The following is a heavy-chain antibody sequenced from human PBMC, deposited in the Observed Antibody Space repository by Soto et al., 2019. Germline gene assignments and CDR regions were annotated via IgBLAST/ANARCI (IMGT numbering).Heavy chain of an antibody. V-gene: IGHV4-34*01. J-gene: IGHJ6*02. Sequence: SETLSLTCAVYGGSFSGYYWSWIRQPPGKGLEWIGEINHSGSTTYNPSLKSRVTISVDTSKNQFSLKLRSVTAADTAVYYCARGYLVVPAAIGYYYYGMDVWGQGTTVTVSS. CDR2: INHSGST. D-gene: IGHD2-2*01. CDR3: ARGYLVVPAAIGYYYYGMDV. CDR1: GGSFSGYY.